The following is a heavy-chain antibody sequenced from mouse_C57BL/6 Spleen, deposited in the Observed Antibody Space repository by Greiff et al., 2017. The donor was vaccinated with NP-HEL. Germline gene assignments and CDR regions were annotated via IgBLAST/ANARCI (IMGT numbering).Heavy chain of an antibody. Sequence: VQLQQSGPGLVQPSQSLSITCTVSGFSLTSYGVHWVRQSPGKGLEWLGVIWSGGSTDYNAAFISRLSISKDNSKSQVFFKMNSLQADDTAIYYCARYYDYDETAWFAYWGQGTLVTVSA. V-gene: IGHV2-2*01. CDR3: ARYYDYDETAWFAY. J-gene: IGHJ3*01. CDR2: IWSGGST. CDR1: GFSLTSYG. D-gene: IGHD2-4*01.